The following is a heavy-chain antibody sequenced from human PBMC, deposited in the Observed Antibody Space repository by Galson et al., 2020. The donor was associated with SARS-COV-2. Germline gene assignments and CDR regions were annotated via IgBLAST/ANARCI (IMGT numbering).Heavy chain of an antibody. V-gene: IGHV1-2*02. D-gene: IGHD6-13*01. Sequence: GASVKVSCKASGYSFTGYWMHWVRQAPGQGLEWMGWINPNSGDTNYAQKFQGRVTMTRDTSISTAYMELSRLRYDDTAVYYCARRGAGVYFDSWGQGTLVTVSS. J-gene: IGHJ4*02. CDR1: GYSFTGYW. CDR2: INPNSGDT. CDR3: ARRGAGVYFDS.